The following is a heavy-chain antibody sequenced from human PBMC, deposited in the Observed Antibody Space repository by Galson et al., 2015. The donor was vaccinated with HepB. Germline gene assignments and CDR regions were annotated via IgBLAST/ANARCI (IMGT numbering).Heavy chain of an antibody. CDR2: ISWDGGST. Sequence: SLRLSCAASGFTFDDYTMHWVRQAPGKGLEWVSLISWDGGSTYYADSVKGRFIISRDNSKNSLYLQMNSLRTEDTALYYCAKDGAVAGDPYYYYGMDVWGQGTTVTVSS. D-gene: IGHD6-19*01. CDR1: GFTFDDYT. CDR3: AKDGAVAGDPYYYYGMDV. J-gene: IGHJ6*02. V-gene: IGHV3-43*01.